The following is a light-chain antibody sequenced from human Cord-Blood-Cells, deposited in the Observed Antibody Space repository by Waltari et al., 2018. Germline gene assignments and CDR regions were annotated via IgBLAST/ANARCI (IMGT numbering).Light chain of an antibody. CDR2: DAS. V-gene: IGKV1-5*01. CDR1: QSISSW. Sequence: DIQMTQSPSTLSASVGDRVTITCRASQSISSWLACYQQKPGKAPKLLIYDASSLESGVPSRFSRSGSGTEFTLTISSRQPDDFATYYGQQYNSDWAFGQGTKVEIK. J-gene: IGKJ1*01. CDR3: QQYNSDWA.